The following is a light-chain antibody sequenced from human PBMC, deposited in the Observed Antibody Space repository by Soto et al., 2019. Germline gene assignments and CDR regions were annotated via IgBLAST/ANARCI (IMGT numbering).Light chain of an antibody. Sequence: EIVLTQSPASLSLSPGERATVSFRASQSVPRHLAWYQQRPGLPPRLLISDAPSRATGVPDRFSGSGSGTDFILPISSLEPEDFAVYYCQQSSNWPPEITFGQGTRLEIK. CDR3: QQSSNWPPEIT. CDR1: QSVPRH. J-gene: IGKJ5*01. CDR2: DAP. V-gene: IGKV3-11*01.